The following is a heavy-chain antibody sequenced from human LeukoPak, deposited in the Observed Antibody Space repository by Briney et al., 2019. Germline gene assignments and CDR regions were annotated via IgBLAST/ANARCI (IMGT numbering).Heavy chain of an antibody. CDR3: ARLSRYSSSSAFDY. Sequence: GESLKISCKGSGYSFTSYWIGWARQMPGKGLEWMGIIYPDDSDTTYSPSFQGQVTISADKSISTAYLQWSSLKASDTAMYYCARLSRYSSSSAFDYWGQGTLVTVSS. D-gene: IGHD6-6*01. J-gene: IGHJ4*02. CDR1: GYSFTSYW. V-gene: IGHV5-51*01. CDR2: IYPDDSDT.